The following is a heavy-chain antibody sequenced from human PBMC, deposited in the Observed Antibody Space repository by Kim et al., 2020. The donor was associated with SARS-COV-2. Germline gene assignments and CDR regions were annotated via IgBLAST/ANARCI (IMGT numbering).Heavy chain of an antibody. V-gene: IGHV3-23*01. J-gene: IGHJ4*02. Sequence: VKGRFTVSRDNSKNTLYLQMNSLRTEDSAVYYCAKGGAYYYDSIGYYYDHWGQGTLVTVSS. D-gene: IGHD3-22*01. CDR3: AKGGAYYYDSIGYYYDH.